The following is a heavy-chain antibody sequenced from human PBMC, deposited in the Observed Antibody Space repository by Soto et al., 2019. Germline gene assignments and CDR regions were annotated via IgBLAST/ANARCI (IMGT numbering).Heavy chain of an antibody. D-gene: IGHD2-8*02. CDR3: ARDKITGLFDY. V-gene: IGHV4-34*01. CDR2: INHSGST. CDR1: GGSFSGYY. J-gene: IGHJ4*02. Sequence: QVQLQQWGAGLLKPSETLSLTCAVYGGSFSGYYWTWIRQPPGTGLEWIGEINHSGSTNDNPSLKSLVTISVDTSKNQFSLKLTSVTAADTAVYYCARDKITGLFDYWGQGTLVTVSS.